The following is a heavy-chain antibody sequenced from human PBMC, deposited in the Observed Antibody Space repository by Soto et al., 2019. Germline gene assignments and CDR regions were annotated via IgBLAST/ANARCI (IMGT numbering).Heavy chain of an antibody. CDR2: INPILGIA. CDR1: GGTFSSYT. Sequence: QVQLVQSGAAVKKPGSSVKVSCKASGGTFSSYTISWVRQAPGQGLEWMGRINPILGIANYAQQFQGRVTITADKTTSSGDMELSSLRSEDTAVYYCAKEMESDYYYYYGMDVCGRGSTVTVSS. D-gene: IGHD3-3*01. J-gene: IGHJ6*02. V-gene: IGHV1-69*02. CDR3: AKEMESDYYYYYGMDV.